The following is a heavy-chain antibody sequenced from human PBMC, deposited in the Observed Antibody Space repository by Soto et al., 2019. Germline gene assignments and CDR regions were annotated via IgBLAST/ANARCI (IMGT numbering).Heavy chain of an antibody. CDR2: ISRSSSDI. V-gene: IGHV3-21*01. D-gene: IGHD6-19*01. Sequence: EVQLVESGGGLVKPGGSLRLSCAASGFTFITYGMNWVRQAPGKGLEWVSSISRSSSDISYADSVKGRFTISRDDAKKSLYLQMNSLRAEDTAVYYCARVSGWREGAKFFQHWGQGTLVTVSS. CDR3: ARVSGWREGAKFFQH. J-gene: IGHJ1*01. CDR1: GFTFITYG.